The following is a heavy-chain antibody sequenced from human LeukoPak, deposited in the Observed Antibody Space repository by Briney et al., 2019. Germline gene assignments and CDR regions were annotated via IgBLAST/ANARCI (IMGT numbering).Heavy chain of an antibody. CDR1: GYTFTSYD. CDR2: IGAYNGNT. CDR3: ARAYERHSRSWYSDY. J-gene: IGHJ4*02. Sequence: ASVKVSCKASGYTFTSYDISWVRQAPGQGLEWMGWIGAYNGNTNYAQKLQGRVTMTTDTSTSTAYMELRSLRSDDTAVYYCARAYERHSRSWYSDYWGQGTLVTVSS. D-gene: IGHD6-13*01. V-gene: IGHV1-18*01.